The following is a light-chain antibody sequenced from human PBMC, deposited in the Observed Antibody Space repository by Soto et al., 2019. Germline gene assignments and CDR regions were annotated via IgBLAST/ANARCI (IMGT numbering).Light chain of an antibody. CDR2: DAS. CDR3: QQRSKWPLT. J-gene: IGKJ5*01. CDR1: QSVSSY. Sequence: EIVLTQSPATLSLSPGERATLSCRASQSVSSYLAWYQQKPGQAPRLLIYDASNRATGIPARFSGSGSGTDFTLTISSLEPEDFVVYYCQQRSKWPLTFGQGTRLENK. V-gene: IGKV3-11*01.